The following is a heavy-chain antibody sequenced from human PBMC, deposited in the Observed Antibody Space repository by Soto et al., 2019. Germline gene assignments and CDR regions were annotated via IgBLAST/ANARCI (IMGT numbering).Heavy chain of an antibody. V-gene: IGHV3-23*01. CDR3: AKDYSTVTTDPLSMVLFDY. J-gene: IGHJ4*02. CDR2: ITSDGRT. D-gene: IGHD4-17*01. CDR1: VFTFSSYA. Sequence: WGSLRLSCAASVFTFSSYAMSWFRQAPGKGLEWVSIITSDGRTYYADSVKGRFTISRDNSKNTVYLQMNSLRAEDTAVYYCAKDYSTVTTDPLSMVLFDYWGQGALVTVSS.